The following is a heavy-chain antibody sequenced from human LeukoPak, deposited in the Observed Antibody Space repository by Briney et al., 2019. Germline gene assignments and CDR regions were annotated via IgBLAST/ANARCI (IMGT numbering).Heavy chain of an antibody. CDR1: GFTFSDYY. D-gene: IGHD5-12*01. V-gene: IGHV3-11*04. CDR3: ASPYSGYDLVFDY. Sequence: GGSLRLSSAASGFTFSDYYMSWIRQAPGKGLEWVSYISSSGSTIYYADSVKGRFTISRDNAKNSLYLQMNSLRAEDTAVYYCASPYSGYDLVFDYWGQGTLVTVSS. J-gene: IGHJ4*02. CDR2: ISSSGSTI.